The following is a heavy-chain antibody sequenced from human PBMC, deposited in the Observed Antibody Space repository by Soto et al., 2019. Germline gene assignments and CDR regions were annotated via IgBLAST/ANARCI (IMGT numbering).Heavy chain of an antibody. Sequence: QVQLQESGPGLVKPSETLSLTCTVSGGSISSYYWSWIRQPPGKGLEWIGYIYYSGSTNYNPSLKSRVTISVDTSKNQFSLKLSSVTAADTAVYYCARALSSSWYPVSFDPWGQGTLVTVSS. CDR2: IYYSGST. CDR1: GGSISSYY. D-gene: IGHD6-13*01. CDR3: ARALSSSWYPVSFDP. V-gene: IGHV4-59*01. J-gene: IGHJ5*02.